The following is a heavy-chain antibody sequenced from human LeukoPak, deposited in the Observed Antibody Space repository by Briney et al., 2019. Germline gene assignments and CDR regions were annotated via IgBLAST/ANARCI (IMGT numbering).Heavy chain of an antibody. CDR3: AREGSDSDPYYYYYGMDV. J-gene: IGHJ6*02. CDR1: GYTFTSYG. CDR2: ISAYNGNT. D-gene: IGHD3-10*01. Sequence: ASVKVSCTASGYTFTSYGISWVRQAPGQGLEWMGWISAYNGNTNYAQKLQGRVTMTTDTSTSTAYMELRSLRSDGTAVYYCAREGSDSDPYYYYYGMDVWGQGTTVTVSS. V-gene: IGHV1-18*01.